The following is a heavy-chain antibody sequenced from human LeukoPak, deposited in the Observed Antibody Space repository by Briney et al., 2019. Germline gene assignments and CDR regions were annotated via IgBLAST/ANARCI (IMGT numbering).Heavy chain of an antibody. Sequence: GGSLRLSCTASGFSFSGHWMHWARQLPGKGLVWVSRISPTGSTTSYADSAKGRFTVSRDNAKNTLYLRVNNLRAEDTAVYYCARGPNSNWSGLDFWGQGTLVTVSS. CDR1: GFSFSGHW. V-gene: IGHV3-74*01. CDR3: ARGPNSNWSGLDF. J-gene: IGHJ4*02. D-gene: IGHD6-6*01. CDR2: ISPTGSTT.